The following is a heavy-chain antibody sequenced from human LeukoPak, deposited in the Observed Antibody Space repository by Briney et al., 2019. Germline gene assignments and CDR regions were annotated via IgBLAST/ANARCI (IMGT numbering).Heavy chain of an antibody. V-gene: IGHV1-69*05. CDR1: GGTFISYA. D-gene: IGHD1-1*01. J-gene: IGHJ6*03. CDR3: AADDDYNYMDV. Sequence: SVKVSRKASGGTFISYAISWVRQAPGQGLEWMGGIIPNFGTANYAQKFQGRVTITTDESTSTAYMELSSLRSEDTAVYYCAADDDYNYMDVWGKGTTVTVSS. CDR2: IIPNFGTA.